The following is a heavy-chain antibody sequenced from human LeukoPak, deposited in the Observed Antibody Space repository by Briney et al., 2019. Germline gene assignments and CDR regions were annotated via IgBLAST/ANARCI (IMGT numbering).Heavy chain of an antibody. CDR3: ASVRRGGLGAGGDSLDY. D-gene: IGHD3-16*01. J-gene: IGHJ4*02. Sequence: GGSLRLSCAASGFTFSTYSMNWVRQPPGKGLEWVSFISSSSSYIYYADSVKGRFTISRDNAKNSLYLHMNSLRAEDTAVYYCASVRRGGLGAGGDSLDYWGQGTLVTVSS. CDR1: GFTFSTYS. CDR2: ISSSSSYI. V-gene: IGHV3-21*01.